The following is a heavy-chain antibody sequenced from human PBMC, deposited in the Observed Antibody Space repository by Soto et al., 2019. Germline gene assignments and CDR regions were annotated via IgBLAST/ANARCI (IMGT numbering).Heavy chain of an antibody. V-gene: IGHV3-11*01. CDR2: FSSSGSTI. CDR3: ARAPIAAAGTNLYYYGMDV. J-gene: IGHJ6*02. CDR1: GFTFSDYY. Sequence: PGGSLRLSCAASGFTFSDYYMSWIRQAPGKGLEWVSYFSSSGSTIYYADSVKGRFTISRDNSKNSLFLQMNSLRAEDTAVYYCARAPIAAAGTNLYYYGMDVWGQGTTVTVSS. D-gene: IGHD6-13*01.